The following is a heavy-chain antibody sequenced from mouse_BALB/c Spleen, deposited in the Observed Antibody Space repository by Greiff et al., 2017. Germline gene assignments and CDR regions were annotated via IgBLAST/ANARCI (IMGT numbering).Heavy chain of an antibody. V-gene: IGHV1-19*01. CDR1: GYTFTDYY. CDR2: VNPYNGGT. CDR3: ARGDYDGRLWFAY. J-gene: IGHJ3*01. D-gene: IGHD2-4*01. Sequence: EVKLMESGPELVKPGASVKMSCKASGYTFTDYYMDWVKQSHGESFEWIGRVNPYNGGTSYNQKFKGKATLTVDKSSSTAYMELNSLTSEDSAVYYCARGDYDGRLWFAYWGQGTLVTVSA.